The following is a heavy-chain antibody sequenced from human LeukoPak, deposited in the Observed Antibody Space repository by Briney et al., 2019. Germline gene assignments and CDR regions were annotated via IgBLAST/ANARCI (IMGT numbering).Heavy chain of an antibody. V-gene: IGHV4-4*09. CDR1: GGSISSYY. Sequence: PSETLSLTWTVSGGSISSYYWSWIRQPPGKGLEWIGYIYTSGSTNYNPSLKSRVTISVDTSKNQFSLKLSCVTAADTAVYYCARQGGAAHRDYYYFDYWGQGTLVTVSS. CDR3: ARQGGAAHRDYYYFDY. CDR2: IYTSGST. D-gene: IGHD6-6*01. J-gene: IGHJ4*02.